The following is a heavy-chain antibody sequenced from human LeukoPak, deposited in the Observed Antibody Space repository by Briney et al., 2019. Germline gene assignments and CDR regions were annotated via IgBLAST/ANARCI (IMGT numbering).Heavy chain of an antibody. D-gene: IGHD3-22*01. CDR1: GFTFSSYW. CDR3: AKAFDSSGYFAWFDP. J-gene: IGHJ5*02. CDR2: IIGSGGRT. V-gene: IGHV3-23*01. Sequence: PGGSLRLSCAASGFTFSSYWMSWVRQAPGKGLEWVSGIIGSGGRTYYADSVMGRFTISRDNSKNTLYLQMNSLRAEDTALYYCAKAFDSSGYFAWFDPWGQGTLVTVSS.